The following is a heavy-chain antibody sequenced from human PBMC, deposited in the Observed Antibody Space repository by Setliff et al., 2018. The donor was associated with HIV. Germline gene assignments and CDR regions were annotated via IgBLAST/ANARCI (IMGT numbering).Heavy chain of an antibody. CDR3: ARDSNAPYFQY. Sequence: PSETLSLTCTVSGGSTNSRDYYWGWIRQPPGKGLEWIGSIYYSGSTHYNPSLKSRVTLSVNTSKKQFSLKLNSVTAADTAVYYCARDSNAPYFQYWGQGTLVTVSS. CDR1: GGSTNSRDYY. J-gene: IGHJ1*01. CDR2: IYYSGST. V-gene: IGHV4-39*07. D-gene: IGHD1-1*01.